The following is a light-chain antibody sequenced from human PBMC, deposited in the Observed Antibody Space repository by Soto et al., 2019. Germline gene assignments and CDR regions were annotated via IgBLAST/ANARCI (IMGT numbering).Light chain of an antibody. Sequence: IQLTQSPSFLSAAVGDRVTITCRASQGISSYLAWYQQKPGKAPKLLVYAASTLQSGVPSRFSGSGSGTEFTLTISSLQPEDFATYYCQQFNNYPRTFGQGTKVDI. CDR3: QQFNNYPRT. V-gene: IGKV1-9*01. J-gene: IGKJ1*01. CDR2: AAS. CDR1: QGISSY.